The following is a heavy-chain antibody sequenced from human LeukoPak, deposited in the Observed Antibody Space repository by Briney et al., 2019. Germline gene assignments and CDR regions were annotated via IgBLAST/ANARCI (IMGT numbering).Heavy chain of an antibody. CDR1: GFTFSSYG. V-gene: IGHV3-33*01. CDR3: ARDQGANDYSNYHGMDV. J-gene: IGHJ6*02. Sequence: SGGSLRLSCAASGFTFSSYGMHWVRQAPGKGREWVTVIWYDGSNKYYADSVKGRFTISRDNSKNTLYLQMNSLRAEDTAVYYCARDQGANDYSNYHGMDVWGQGTTVTVSS. CDR2: IWYDGSNK. D-gene: IGHD4-11*01.